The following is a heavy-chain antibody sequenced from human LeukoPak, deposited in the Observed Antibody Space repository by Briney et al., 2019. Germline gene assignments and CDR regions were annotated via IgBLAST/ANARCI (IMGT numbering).Heavy chain of an antibody. D-gene: IGHD5-18*01. CDR3: ARGSQINTATVYLGY. Sequence: PSETLSLTCAVYGGSFSGYYWSWIRQPPGKGLEWIGEINHSGSTNYNPSLKSRVTISVDTSKNQFSLKLSSVTAADTAVYYCARGSQINTATVYLGYWGRGTLVTVSS. V-gene: IGHV4-34*01. CDR2: INHSGST. CDR1: GGSFSGYY. J-gene: IGHJ4*02.